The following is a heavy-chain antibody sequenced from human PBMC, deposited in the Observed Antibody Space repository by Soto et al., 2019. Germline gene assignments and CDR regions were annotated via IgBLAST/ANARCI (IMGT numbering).Heavy chain of an antibody. CDR1: GYTFSGYY. D-gene: IGHD3-10*01. J-gene: IGHJ6*02. Sequence: QVQLAQSGAEVKKPGASVKLSCKPSGYTFSGYYVHWVRQAPGQGLEWMGVFKPTGGGSTSYAQRFHGRVTVTRDPSTSTVHMELGSLRCDDPAVYFCASDYGSGVEMDVWGQGTRVTVSS. V-gene: IGHV1-46*01. CDR3: ASDYGSGVEMDV. CDR2: FKPTGGGST.